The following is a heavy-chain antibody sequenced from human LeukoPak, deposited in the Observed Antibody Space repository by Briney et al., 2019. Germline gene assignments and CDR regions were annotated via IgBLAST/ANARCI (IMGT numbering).Heavy chain of an antibody. Sequence: ASVKVSCKVSGYTLTELSMHWVRQAPGKGLEWMGGFDPEDGEAIYAQKFQGRVTMTRDTSISTAYMELSRLRSDDTAVYYCAREVSGVIVSWGQGTLVTVSS. CDR2: FDPEDGEA. CDR3: AREVSGVIVS. D-gene: IGHD3-16*02. CDR1: GYTLTELS. J-gene: IGHJ5*02. V-gene: IGHV1-24*01.